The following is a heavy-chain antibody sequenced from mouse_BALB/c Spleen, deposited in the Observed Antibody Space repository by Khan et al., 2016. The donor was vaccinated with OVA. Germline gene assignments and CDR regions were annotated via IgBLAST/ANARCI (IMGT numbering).Heavy chain of an antibody. Sequence: VQLKQSGPGLVKPSQSLSLTCTVTGYSITSGHAWNWIRQFPGNKLEWMGYISYSGGTSYNPSLKSRISITRDTSKNQFFLQLNSVTTEDTATYYCARGNYYGYYVDYWGQGTPLTVSS. CDR1: GYSITSGHA. J-gene: IGHJ2*01. CDR3: ARGNYYGYYVDY. V-gene: IGHV3-2*02. D-gene: IGHD1-1*01. CDR2: ISYSGGT.